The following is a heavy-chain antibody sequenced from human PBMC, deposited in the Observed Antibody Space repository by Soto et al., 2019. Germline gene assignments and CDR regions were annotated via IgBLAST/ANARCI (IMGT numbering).Heavy chain of an antibody. CDR2: IYYSGST. J-gene: IGHJ4*02. D-gene: IGHD2-21*01. Sequence: SETLSLTCTVSGGSISSSSYYWGWIRQPPGKGLEWIGSIYYSGSTYYNPSLKSRVTISVDTSKNQFSLKLSSVTAADTAVYYCARLGCGDCSVYEFDYWGQGTLVTVSS. V-gene: IGHV4-39*01. CDR3: ARLGCGDCSVYEFDY. CDR1: GGSISSSSYY.